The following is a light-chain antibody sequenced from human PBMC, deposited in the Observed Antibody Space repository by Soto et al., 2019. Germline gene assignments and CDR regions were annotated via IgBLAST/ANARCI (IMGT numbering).Light chain of an antibody. CDR2: ATS. CDR3: QERSGWPRGT. V-gene: IGKV3D-20*02. J-gene: IGKJ4*01. Sequence: EIVLTQSPGTLSLSPGERATLSCRASQSINTRYSAWYQQKPGQPPRLLIYATSSRAPGIPDRFSGSGSGTDFTLTISRLEPEDFAVYYCQERSGWPRGTFGGGTKVEIK. CDR1: QSINTRY.